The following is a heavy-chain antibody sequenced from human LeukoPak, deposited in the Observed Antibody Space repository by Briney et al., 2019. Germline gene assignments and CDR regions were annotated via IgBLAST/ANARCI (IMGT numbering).Heavy chain of an antibody. CDR1: GFSFSNYW. D-gene: IGHD6-19*01. V-gene: IGHV3-7*03. CDR3: AKQSVAGTGYYYYYMDV. J-gene: IGHJ6*03. CDR2: IKQDGSEK. Sequence: GGSLRLSCAASGFSFSNYWMSWVRQAPGKGLEWVANIKQDGSEKNYVDSVKGRFTISRDNSIHSLYLQMSSLRPEDTALYYCAKQSVAGTGYYYYYMDVWGKGTTVTVSS.